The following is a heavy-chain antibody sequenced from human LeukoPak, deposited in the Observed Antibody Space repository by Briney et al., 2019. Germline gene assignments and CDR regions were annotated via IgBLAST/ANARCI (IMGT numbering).Heavy chain of an antibody. Sequence: KPSETLSLTCTVSGGSISSSSYYWGWIRQPPGKGLEWIGSIYYSGSTYYNPSLKSRVTISVDTSKNQFSLKLSSVTAADTAAYYCARHAYGDYPRSFDYCGQGTLVTVSS. CDR3: ARHAYGDYPRSFDY. CDR2: IYYSGST. V-gene: IGHV4-39*01. D-gene: IGHD4-17*01. J-gene: IGHJ4*02. CDR1: GGSISSSSYY.